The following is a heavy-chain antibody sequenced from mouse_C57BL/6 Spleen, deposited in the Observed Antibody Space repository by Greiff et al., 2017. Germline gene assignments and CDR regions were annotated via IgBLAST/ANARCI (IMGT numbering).Heavy chain of an antibody. V-gene: IGHV1-69*01. CDR2: IDPSDSYT. J-gene: IGHJ4*01. D-gene: IGHD1-2*01. CDR1: GYTFTSYW. CDR3: ARSGVHDYSMDY. Sequence: QVQLQQSGAELVMPGASVKLSCKASGYTFTSYWMHWVKQRPGQGLEWIGEIDPSDSYTNYNQKFKGKSTLTVDKSSSTAYMQLSSLTSEDSAVYYGARSGVHDYSMDYWGQGTSVTVSS.